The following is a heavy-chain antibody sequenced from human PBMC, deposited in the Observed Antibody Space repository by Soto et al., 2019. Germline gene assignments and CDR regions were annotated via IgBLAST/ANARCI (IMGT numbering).Heavy chain of an antibody. CDR3: AKVFGLPSQWLVSDGMDV. CDR2: MSYDGSNK. D-gene: IGHD6-19*01. J-gene: IGHJ6*02. V-gene: IGHV3-30*18. Sequence: GGSLRLSCAASGFTFSSYGMHWVRQAPGKGLEWVAVMSYDGSNKYYVDSVKGRFTISRDNSNNTLYLQMNSLRPEDTAVYYCAKVFGLPSQWLVSDGMDVWGQGTTVTVSS. CDR1: GFTFSSYG.